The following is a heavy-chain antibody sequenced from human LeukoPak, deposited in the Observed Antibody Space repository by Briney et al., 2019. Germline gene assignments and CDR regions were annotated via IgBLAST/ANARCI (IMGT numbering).Heavy chain of an antibody. CDR1: GFTFTDYY. CDR3: VRDWFGEFR. V-gene: IGHV3-11*04. CDR2: ITNSDSTT. D-gene: IGHD3-10*01. Sequence: GGSLRLSCAASGFTFTDYYMSWIRQAPGKGLEWISCITNSDSTTSYADSVKGRFTVSRDNAKNSLYLQMNSLRVEDTAVYYCVRDWFGEFRWGQGTQVTVSS. J-gene: IGHJ4*02.